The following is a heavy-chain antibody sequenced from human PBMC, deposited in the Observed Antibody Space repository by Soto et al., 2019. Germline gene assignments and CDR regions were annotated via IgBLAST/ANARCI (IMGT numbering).Heavy chain of an antibody. D-gene: IGHD6-13*01. Sequence: LRLSCAASGFTFSSYAMSWVRQAPGKGLEWVSAISGSGGSTYYADSVKGRFTISRDNSKNTLYLQMNSLRAEDTAVYYCAKDLRIEAAGTGDYFDYWGQGTLVTVSS. CDR2: ISGSGGST. CDR3: AKDLRIEAAGTGDYFDY. J-gene: IGHJ4*02. CDR1: GFTFSSYA. V-gene: IGHV3-23*01.